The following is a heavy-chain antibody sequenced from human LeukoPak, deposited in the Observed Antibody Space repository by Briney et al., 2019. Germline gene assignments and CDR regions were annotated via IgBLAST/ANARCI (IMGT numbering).Heavy chain of an antibody. Sequence: SETLSLTCTVSGGSISSYYWSWIRQPPGKGLEWIGYIYYSGSTNYNPSLKSRVTISVDTSKNQFSLKLSSVTAADTAVYYCARSVYGSGSYYNFDYWGQGTLVIASS. CDR3: ARSVYGSGSYYNFDY. J-gene: IGHJ4*02. CDR2: IYYSGST. D-gene: IGHD3-10*01. CDR1: GGSISSYY. V-gene: IGHV4-59*01.